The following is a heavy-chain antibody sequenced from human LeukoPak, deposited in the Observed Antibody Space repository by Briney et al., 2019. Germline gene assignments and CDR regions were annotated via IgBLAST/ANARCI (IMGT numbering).Heavy chain of an antibody. J-gene: IGHJ4*02. CDR1: GGSISSYY. CDR3: ARHRAYSSSSPFDY. V-gene: IGHV4-59*08. CDR2: IYSSGST. Sequence: SETLSLTCTVSGGSISSYYWSWIRQPPGKGLEWIGYIYSSGSTNYNPSLKSRVTISVDTSKNQFSLKLTSVTAADTAVYYCARHRAYSSSSPFDYWGQGTLVTVSS. D-gene: IGHD6-6*01.